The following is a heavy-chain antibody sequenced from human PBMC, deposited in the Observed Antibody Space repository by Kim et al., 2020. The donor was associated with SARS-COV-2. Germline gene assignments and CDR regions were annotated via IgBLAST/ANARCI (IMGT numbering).Heavy chain of an antibody. Sequence: ASVKVSCETSGYPFSGFYIHWVRQAPGQGLEWMGWISPNNGATKYAEASQGRVTMTRDTSINTAYLELSRVKPDDTAIYFCARGSDYHGLDVWGQGTTVTVSS. CDR3: ARGSDYHGLDV. V-gene: IGHV1-2*02. CDR1: GYPFSGFY. J-gene: IGHJ6*02. CDR2: ISPNNGAT.